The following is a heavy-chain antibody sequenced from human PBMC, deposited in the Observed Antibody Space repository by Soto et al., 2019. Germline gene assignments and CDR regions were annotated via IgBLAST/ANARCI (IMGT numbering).Heavy chain of an antibody. Sequence: QVQLQESGPGLVKPSQTLSLTCTVSGDSISNGDYYWSWVRQSPGEGPEWLGYIYYSGSTYYNPSLKSRATASFDTSKSQFSLRLSSVTAADTAVYYCARGFRYPVGSTPGWFDPWGQGTLVTVSS. CDR3: ARGFRYPVGSTPGWFDP. CDR1: GDSISNGDYY. CDR2: IYYSGST. D-gene: IGHD2-15*01. J-gene: IGHJ5*02. V-gene: IGHV4-30-4*01.